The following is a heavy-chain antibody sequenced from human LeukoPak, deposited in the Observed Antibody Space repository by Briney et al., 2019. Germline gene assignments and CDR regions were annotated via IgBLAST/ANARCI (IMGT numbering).Heavy chain of an antibody. V-gene: IGHV1-69*05. CDR2: IIPIFGTA. CDR1: GGSFSSEA. Sequence: SVKVSCKAFGGSFSSEAISWVRQAPGQGLEWMGGIIPIFGTANYAQKFQGRVTITTDESTSTAYMEVSSLRSEDTAVYYCARSFQSGYRHFDYWGQGTLVTVSS. D-gene: IGHD3-3*01. J-gene: IGHJ4*02. CDR3: ARSFQSGYRHFDY.